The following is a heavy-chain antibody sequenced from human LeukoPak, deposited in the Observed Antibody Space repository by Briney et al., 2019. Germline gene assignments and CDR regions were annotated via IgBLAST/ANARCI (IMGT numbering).Heavy chain of an antibody. V-gene: IGHV1-69*04. J-gene: IGHJ4*02. CDR2: IIPILGIA. CDR3: ARWRLDDMPFPDY. Sequence: SVKVSCKASGGTFSSYAISWVRQAPGQGLEWMGRIIPILGIASYAQKFQGRVTITADKSTSTAYMELSSLRSEDTAVYYCARWRLDDMPFPDYWGQGTLVTVSS. CDR1: GGTFSSYA. D-gene: IGHD3-9*01.